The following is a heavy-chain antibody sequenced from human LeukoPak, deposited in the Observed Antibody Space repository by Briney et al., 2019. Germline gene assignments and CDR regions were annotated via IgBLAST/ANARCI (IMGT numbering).Heavy chain of an antibody. Sequence: SETLSLTCAVYGGSFSGYYWSWIRQPPGKGLEWIGEINHSGSTNYNPSLESRVTISVDTSKNQFSLKLSSVTAADTAVYYCAKHHYYDSSGDYWGRGTLVTVSS. CDR1: GGSFSGYY. CDR3: AKHHYYDSSGDY. CDR2: INHSGST. D-gene: IGHD3-22*01. V-gene: IGHV4-34*01. J-gene: IGHJ4*02.